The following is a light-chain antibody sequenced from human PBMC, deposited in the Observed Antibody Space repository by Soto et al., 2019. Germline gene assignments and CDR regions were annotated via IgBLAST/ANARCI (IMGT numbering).Light chain of an antibody. J-gene: IGLJ2*01. CDR3: QSYDSSLSAHVV. V-gene: IGLV1-40*01. CDR1: SSNIGAGYD. Sequence: QSVLTPPPSVSGAPGQRVTISCTGSSSNIGAGYDVHWYQQLPGTAPKLLIYGNSNRPSGVPDRFSGSESGTSASLAITGLQAEDEADYYCQSYDSSLSAHVVFGVGTKVTVL. CDR2: GNS.